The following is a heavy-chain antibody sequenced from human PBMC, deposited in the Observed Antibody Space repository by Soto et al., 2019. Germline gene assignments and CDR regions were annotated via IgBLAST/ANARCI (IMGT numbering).Heavy chain of an antibody. V-gene: IGHV1-18*01. Sequence: ASVKVSCKASGYAFSHYGISWGRLAPGQGLEWMGWIGVYNGKTNYAQKLQGRVTMTTDTSTSTAYMELRSLRSDDTAVYYCARDLDGSGSYYTDFWGQGTLVTVSS. CDR1: GYAFSHYG. CDR3: ARDLDGSGSYYTDF. D-gene: IGHD3-10*01. CDR2: IGVYNGKT. J-gene: IGHJ4*02.